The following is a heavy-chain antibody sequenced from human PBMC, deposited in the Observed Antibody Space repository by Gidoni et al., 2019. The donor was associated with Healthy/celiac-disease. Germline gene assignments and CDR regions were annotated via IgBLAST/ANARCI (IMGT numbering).Heavy chain of an antibody. Sequence: QVQLVESGCVVVPPGRSLTLSCAASGFTFSRYGMHWVRQAPGKGLEWVAVISYDGSNKYYADDVKGRFTISRDNSKNTLYLQMNSLRAEDTAVYYCAKDHTAYYYYYYRDVWGKGTTVTVSS. CDR3: AKDHTAYYYYYYRDV. J-gene: IGHJ6*03. CDR2: ISYDGSNK. D-gene: IGHD4-17*01. V-gene: IGHV3-30*18. CDR1: GFTFSRYG.